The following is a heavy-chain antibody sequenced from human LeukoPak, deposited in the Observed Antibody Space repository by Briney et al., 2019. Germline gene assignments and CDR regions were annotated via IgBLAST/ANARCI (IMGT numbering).Heavy chain of an antibody. CDR2: INPNSGGT. CDR1: GYTFTGYY. J-gene: IGHJ4*02. Sequence: GSVKVSCKASGYTFTGYYMHWVRQAPGQGLEWMGWINPNSGGTNYAQKFQGRVTMTRDTSISTAYMELSRLRSDDTAVYYCARVFGAALFDTAMDPFDYWGQGTLVTVSS. V-gene: IGHV1-2*02. D-gene: IGHD5-18*01. CDR3: ARVFGAALFDTAMDPFDY.